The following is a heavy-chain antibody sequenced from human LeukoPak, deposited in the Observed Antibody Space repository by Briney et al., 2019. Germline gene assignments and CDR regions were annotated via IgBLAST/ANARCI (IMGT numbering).Heavy chain of an antibody. J-gene: IGHJ4*02. CDR1: GDSVSTAGTA. V-gene: IGHV6-1*01. CDR3: ARGTWGSTYYFDY. D-gene: IGHD7-27*01. Sequence: SQTLSLTCAISGDSVSTAGTAWNWIRQSPSRGLEWLGRTHYRSKWYNNYEASVKSRISINPDTSKNQFSLQLNSVTPEDTAVYYCARGTWGSTYYFDYWGQGSLVTVSS. CDR2: THYRSKWYN.